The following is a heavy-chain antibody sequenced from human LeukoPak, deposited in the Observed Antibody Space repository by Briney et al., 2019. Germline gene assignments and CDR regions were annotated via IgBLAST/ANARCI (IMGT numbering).Heavy chain of an antibody. V-gene: IGHV3-30*04. D-gene: IGHD5-18*01. CDR1: GFTFSSHA. CDR3: ARGRTAAMVFCDN. J-gene: IGHJ4*02. CDR2: ISDDGSNE. Sequence: GGSLSLSCAASGFTFSSHAIHWVRQAPGKGLEWVAVISDDGSNEFYADSVKGRFTISRDNSKNTLYLQMSSLRAEDTAVYYCARGRTAAMVFCDNWGQGTLVTVSS.